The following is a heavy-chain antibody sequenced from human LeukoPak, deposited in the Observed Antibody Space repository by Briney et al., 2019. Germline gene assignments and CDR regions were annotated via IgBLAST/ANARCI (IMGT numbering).Heavy chain of an antibody. V-gene: IGHV3-23*01. CDR1: GPTFSSYA. CDR3: AKGMTTVVTYFDY. D-gene: IGHD4-23*01. CDR2: ISGSGGST. J-gene: IGHJ4*02. Sequence: GGSLRLSCAASGPTFSSYAMSWVRQAPGEGLEWVSAISGSGGSTYYADSVKGRFTISRDNSKNTLYLQMNSLRAEDTAVYYCAKGMTTVVTYFDYWGQGTLVTVSS.